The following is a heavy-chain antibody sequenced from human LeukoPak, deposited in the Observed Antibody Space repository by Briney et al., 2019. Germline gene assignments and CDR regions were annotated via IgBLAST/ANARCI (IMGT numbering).Heavy chain of an antibody. CDR2: ISGSRGST. CDR1: GFTFGDYF. CDR3: ATVRALVTADH. V-gene: IGHV3-23*01. J-gene: IGHJ4*02. Sequence: PGGSLRLSCAASGFTFGDYFMSWVRQAPGKALEWVSAISGSRGSTFSADSVKGRFTISRDNSKNTVYLQMKSLRVEDTAVYYCATVRALVTADHWGQGALVTVSS. D-gene: IGHD2-21*02.